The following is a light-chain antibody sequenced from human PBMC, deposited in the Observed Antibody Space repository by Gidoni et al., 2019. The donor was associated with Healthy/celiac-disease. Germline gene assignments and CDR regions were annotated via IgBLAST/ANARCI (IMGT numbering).Light chain of an antibody. Sequence: IVLTPSPGTLSLSPGERATLSCRASQSVSSSYLAWYQQKPGQAPRLLIYGASSRATGIPDRFSGSGSGTDFTLTISRLEPEDFAVYYCQQYGSPCSFGQGTKLEIK. CDR3: QQYGSPCS. V-gene: IGKV3-20*01. CDR1: QSVSSSY. CDR2: GAS. J-gene: IGKJ2*04.